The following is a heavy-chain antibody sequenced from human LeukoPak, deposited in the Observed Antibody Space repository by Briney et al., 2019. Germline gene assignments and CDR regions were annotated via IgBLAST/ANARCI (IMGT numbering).Heavy chain of an antibody. CDR1: GYRFTSYW. Sequence: GESLKISCKGSGYRFTSYWIGWVRQMPGKGLEWLGIIYPTDSNPRYSPSFQGQVTISASKSLSTAYLQWSSLKASDTAMYYCARGPSYSSGWQYFDYWGQGTLVTVSS. CDR3: ARGPSYSSGWQYFDY. V-gene: IGHV5-51*01. D-gene: IGHD6-19*01. J-gene: IGHJ4*02. CDR2: IYPTDSNP.